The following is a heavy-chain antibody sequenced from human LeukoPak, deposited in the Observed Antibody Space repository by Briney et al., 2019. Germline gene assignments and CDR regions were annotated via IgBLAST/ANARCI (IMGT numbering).Heavy chain of an antibody. D-gene: IGHD6-19*01. CDR2: IYYSGST. CDR3: ARKGRVAVAGTRGDAFDI. Sequence: SQTLSLTCTVSGGSISSGGYYWSWLRQHPGTGLEWIGYIYYSGSTYYNPSLKSRVTISVDTSKNQFSLKLSSVTAADTAVYYCARKGRVAVAGTRGDAFDIWGQGTMVTVSS. J-gene: IGHJ3*02. CDR1: GGSISSGGYY. V-gene: IGHV4-31*03.